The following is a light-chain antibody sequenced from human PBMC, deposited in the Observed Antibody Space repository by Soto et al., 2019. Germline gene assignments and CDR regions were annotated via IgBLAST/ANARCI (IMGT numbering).Light chain of an antibody. J-gene: IGLJ1*01. CDR2: EVS. CDR1: SSDGGGYNY. V-gene: IGLV2-14*01. Sequence: QSALTQPASVSGSPGQSITISCTGTSSDGGGYNYVSWYQQHPGKAPKLMIYEVSNRPSGVSNRFSGSKSGNTASLSIPGLQAEDDADYYSNSYTSSIYVFGTGTKATVL. CDR3: NSYTSSIYV.